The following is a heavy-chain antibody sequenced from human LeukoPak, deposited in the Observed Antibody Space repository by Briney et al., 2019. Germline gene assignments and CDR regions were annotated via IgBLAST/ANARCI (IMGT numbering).Heavy chain of an antibody. CDR1: GFSISTYS. CDR2: IYSSGGT. D-gene: IGHD1-26*01. V-gene: IGHV4-59*01. CDR3: ARAKRWENDAFDI. Sequence: PSETLSLTCTVSGFSISTYSWSWIRQPPGKGLEWVGYIYSSGGTDHNPSLKSRVTMSVDTSTSQLSLKLNSVTAADTAVYYCARAKRWENDAFDIWGQGTLVTVAS. J-gene: IGHJ3*02.